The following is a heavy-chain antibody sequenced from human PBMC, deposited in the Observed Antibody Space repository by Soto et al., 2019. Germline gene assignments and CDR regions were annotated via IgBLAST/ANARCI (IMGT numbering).Heavy chain of an antibody. CDR2: ISYDGSSK. CDR3: ARSIVVVLKSAFDI. V-gene: IGHV3-30-3*01. D-gene: IGHD2-15*01. CDR1: GFTFRSYA. J-gene: IGHJ3*02. Sequence: QVQLVESGGGGVQPGRSLRLSCAASGFTFRSYAMNWVRQAPGKGLEWVAVISYDGSSKYFADSVKGRFTISRDNSKNTVYLLMNSLRAEDTAVYYCARSIVVVLKSAFDIWGQGTMVTVSS.